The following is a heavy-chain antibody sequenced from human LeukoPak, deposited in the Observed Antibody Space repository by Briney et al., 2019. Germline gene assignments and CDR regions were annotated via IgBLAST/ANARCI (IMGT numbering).Heavy chain of an antibody. CDR2: IYYSGST. D-gene: IGHD1-26*01. Sequence: SETLSLTCTVSGGSISSSSYYWGWIRQPPGKGLEWIGSIYYSGSTYYNPSLKSRVTISVDTSKNQFSLKLSSVTAADTAVYYCARDGALFGIVGATVVGAFDIWGQGTMVTVSS. J-gene: IGHJ3*02. CDR3: ARDGALFGIVGATVVGAFDI. V-gene: IGHV4-39*07. CDR1: GGSISSSSYY.